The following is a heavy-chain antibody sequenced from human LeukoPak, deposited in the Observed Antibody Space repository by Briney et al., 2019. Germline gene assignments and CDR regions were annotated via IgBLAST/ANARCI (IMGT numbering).Heavy chain of an antibody. CDR2: IYHSGST. Sequence: SGTLSLTCAVSGGSISSSNWWSWVRQPPGKGLEWIGEIYHSGSTNYNPSLKSRVTISVDKSKNQFSLKLSSVTAADTAVYYCARSHSYGSGSYYKNYYYYGMDVWGQGTTVTVSS. D-gene: IGHD3-10*01. CDR1: GGSISSSNW. V-gene: IGHV4-4*02. CDR3: ARSHSYGSGSYYKNYYYYGMDV. J-gene: IGHJ6*02.